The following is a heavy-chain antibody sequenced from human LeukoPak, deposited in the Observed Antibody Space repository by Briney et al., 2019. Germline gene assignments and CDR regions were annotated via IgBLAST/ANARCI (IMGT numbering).Heavy chain of an antibody. CDR3: ARHYLEQWLVLGSYRYYYYYMDV. CDR2: INHSGGT. Sequence: SETLSLTCTVSGGSISSRTYYWSWIRQPAGKGLEWIGEINHSGGTNYNPSLKSRVTISVDTSMNQFSLRLSSVTAADTAVYYCARHYLEQWLVLGSYRYYYYYMDVWGKGTTVTISS. D-gene: IGHD6-19*01. J-gene: IGHJ6*03. CDR1: GGSISSRTYY. V-gene: IGHV4-61*10.